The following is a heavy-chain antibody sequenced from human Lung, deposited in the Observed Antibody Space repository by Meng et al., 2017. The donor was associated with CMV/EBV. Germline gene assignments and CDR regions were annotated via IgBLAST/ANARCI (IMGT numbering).Heavy chain of an antibody. CDR3: LRRSGGSV. J-gene: IGHJ1*01. V-gene: IGHV4-4*02. CDR2: IPHRGSS. CDR1: GCSITNHNW. Sequence: HVLWRGSGPALVEPSEPLSLPCAVSGCSITNHNWWAWVRQPPGKGLEWIGEIPHRGSSAYNPSLKSRVSMSIDKSKNQFSLKLTSVTAADTAVYHCLRRSGGSVWGQGTLVTVSS. D-gene: IGHD3-10*01.